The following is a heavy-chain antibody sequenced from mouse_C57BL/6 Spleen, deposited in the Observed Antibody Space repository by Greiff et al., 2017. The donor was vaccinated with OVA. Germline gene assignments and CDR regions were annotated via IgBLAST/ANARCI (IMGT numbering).Heavy chain of an antibody. CDR2: IYPGDGDT. Sequence: LQESGPELVKPGASVKISCKASGYAFSSSWMNWVKQRPGKGLEWIGRIYPGDGDTNYNGKFKGKATLTADKSSSTAYMQLSSLTSEDSAVYFCARDYYGSPNWYFDVWGTGTTVTVSS. V-gene: IGHV1-82*01. D-gene: IGHD1-1*01. CDR3: ARDYYGSPNWYFDV. CDR1: GYAFSSSW. J-gene: IGHJ1*03.